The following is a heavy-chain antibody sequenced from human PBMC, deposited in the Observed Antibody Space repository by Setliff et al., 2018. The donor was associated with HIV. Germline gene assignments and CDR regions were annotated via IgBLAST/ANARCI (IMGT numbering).Heavy chain of an antibody. V-gene: IGHV1-69*05. J-gene: IGHJ3*02. D-gene: IGHD5-18*01. Sequence: SVKVSCKASGGTFSSYAISWVRQAPGRGLEWMGGIIPIFGTANYAQKFQGRVTITTDESTSTAYMELSSLRSEDTAVYYCARDSSLVDTAMVTTLDAFDIWGQGTMVTVSS. CDR3: ARDSSLVDTAMVTTLDAFDI. CDR2: IIPIFGTA. CDR1: GGTFSSYA.